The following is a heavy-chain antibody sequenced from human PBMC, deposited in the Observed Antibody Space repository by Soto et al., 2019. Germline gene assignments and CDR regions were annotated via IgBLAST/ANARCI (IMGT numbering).Heavy chain of an antibody. Sequence: SETLSLTCAVYGGSSSGYYWSWIRQPPGKGLEWIGEINHSGSTNYNPSLKSRVTISVDTSKNQFSLKLSSVTAADTAVYYCARRGYSYGYFDYWGQGTLVTVAS. CDR1: GGSSSGYY. CDR2: INHSGST. V-gene: IGHV4-34*01. D-gene: IGHD5-18*01. J-gene: IGHJ4*02. CDR3: ARRGYSYGYFDY.